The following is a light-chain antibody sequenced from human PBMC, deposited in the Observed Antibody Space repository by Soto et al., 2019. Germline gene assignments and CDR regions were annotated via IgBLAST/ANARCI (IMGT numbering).Light chain of an antibody. CDR2: DVS. J-gene: IGKJ4*01. Sequence: DIQMTQSPSSLSASVGDRVTITCQASQDISNYLNWYQQKPGKAPKILIYDVSVLEAGVPSRFSGGGSGTHFTPTIRSLQAEDAATYYWQQFDNLPLTFGGGTKVEIK. V-gene: IGKV1-33*01. CDR1: QDISNY. CDR3: QQFDNLPLT.